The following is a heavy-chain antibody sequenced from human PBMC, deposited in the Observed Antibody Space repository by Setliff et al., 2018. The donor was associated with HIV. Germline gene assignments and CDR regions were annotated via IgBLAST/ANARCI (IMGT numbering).Heavy chain of an antibody. CDR1: GGSISNYY. CDR3: ASSIRGYSYGTGYYYMDV. V-gene: IGHV4-59*08. CDR2: IYYSGST. Sequence: SETLSLTCTVSGGSISNYYWSWIRQPPGKGLECIGYIYYSGSTNYNPSLKSRVTISVDTSKNQFSLKLTSVTAADTAVYYCASSIRGYSYGTGYYYMDVWGKGTTVTVSS. D-gene: IGHD5-18*01. J-gene: IGHJ6*03.